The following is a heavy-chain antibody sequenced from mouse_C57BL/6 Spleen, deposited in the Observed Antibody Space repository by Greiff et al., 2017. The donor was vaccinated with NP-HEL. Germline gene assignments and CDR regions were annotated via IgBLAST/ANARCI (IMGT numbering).Heavy chain of an antibody. D-gene: IGHD1-1*01. Sequence: DVMLVESGGGLVKPGGSLKLSCAASGFTFSSYTMSWVRQTPEKRLEWVATISGGGGNTYYPDSVKGRFTISRDNAKNTLYLQMSSLRSEDTALYYCARITTRAMDYWGQGTSVTVSS. CDR2: ISGGGGNT. V-gene: IGHV5-9*01. CDR3: ARITTRAMDY. CDR1: GFTFSSYT. J-gene: IGHJ4*01.